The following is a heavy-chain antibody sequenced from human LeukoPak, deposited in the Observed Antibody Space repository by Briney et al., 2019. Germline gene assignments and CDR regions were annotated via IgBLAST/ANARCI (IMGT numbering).Heavy chain of an antibody. V-gene: IGHV1-2*02. D-gene: IGHD3-3*01. CDR1: GYTFTGYY. CDR3: ARADPPRVEEAFDI. CDR2: INPNSGGT. J-gene: IGHJ3*02. Sequence: ASVKLSCKASGYTFTGYYMHWVRQAPGQGLEWMGWINPNSGGTNYAQKFQGRVTMTRDTSISTAYMELSRLRSDDTAVYYCARADPPRVEEAFDIWGQGTMVTVSS.